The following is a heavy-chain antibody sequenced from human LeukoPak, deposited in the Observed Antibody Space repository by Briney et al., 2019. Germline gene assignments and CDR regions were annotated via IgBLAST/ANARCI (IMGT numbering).Heavy chain of an antibody. CDR3: ARQAAMADFDY. CDR2: IYHSGST. J-gene: IGHJ4*02. V-gene: IGHV4-30-2*01. Sequence: SETLSLTCAVSGGSISSGGYSWSWIRQPPGKGLEWIGYIYHSGSTNYNPSLKSRVTISVDTSKNQFSLRLSSVTAADTAVYYCARQAAMADFDYWGQGTLVTVSS. CDR1: GGSISSGGYS. D-gene: IGHD5-18*01.